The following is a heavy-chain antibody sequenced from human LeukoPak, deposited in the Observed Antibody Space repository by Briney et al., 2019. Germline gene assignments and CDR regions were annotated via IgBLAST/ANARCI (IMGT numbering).Heavy chain of an antibody. V-gene: IGHV4-39*07. Sequence: SETLSLTCTVSGGSISSSSYYWGWIRQPPGKGLEWIGSIYYSGSTYYNPSLKSRVTISVDTSKNQFSLKLSSVTATDTAVYYCARVIIPIVVVVAARWFDPWGQGTLVTVSS. J-gene: IGHJ5*02. CDR3: ARVIIPIVVVVAARWFDP. D-gene: IGHD2-15*01. CDR2: IYYSGST. CDR1: GGSISSSSYY.